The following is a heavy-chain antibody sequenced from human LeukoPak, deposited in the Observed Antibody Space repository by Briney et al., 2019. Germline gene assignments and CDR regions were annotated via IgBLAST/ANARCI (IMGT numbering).Heavy chain of an antibody. CDR1: GFTFSSYA. D-gene: IGHD4-17*01. V-gene: IGHV3-23*01. Sequence: PGGSLRLSCAASGFTFSSYAMSWVRQAPGKGLEWVSAISGSGGSTYYADSVKGRFTISRDNSKNTLYLQMNSLRAEDTAVYYCAKERRRDYGDFRTTPGDYWGQGTLVTVSS. J-gene: IGHJ4*02. CDR2: ISGSGGST. CDR3: AKERRRDYGDFRTTPGDY.